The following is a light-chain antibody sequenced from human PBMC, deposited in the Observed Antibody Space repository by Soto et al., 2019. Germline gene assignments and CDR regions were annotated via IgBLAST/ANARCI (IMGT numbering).Light chain of an antibody. CDR3: QQRSNWPPALS. Sequence: EVVLTQSPATLSLSPGDRATLSCRASQSVNNFLAWHQQKPGQTPRLLIYDASKRATGIPGRFSGSGSGTVFTLTISSLEPEDFAGYYCQQRSNWPPALSVGGGTKVDIK. V-gene: IGKV3-11*01. J-gene: IGKJ4*01. CDR2: DAS. CDR1: QSVNNF.